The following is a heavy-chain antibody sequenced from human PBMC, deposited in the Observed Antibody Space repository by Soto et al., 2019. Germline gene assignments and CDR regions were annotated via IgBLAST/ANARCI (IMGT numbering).Heavy chain of an antibody. CDR2: INYSGSF. D-gene: IGHD4-4*01. CDR3: ARIATTTLGGPIDY. J-gene: IGHJ4*02. CDR1: GYIISSSHW. V-gene: IGHV4-28*05. Sequence: SETLSLTCRVSGYIISSSHWWGWIRQPPGKGLEWIGHINYSGSFYHDPSLKSRVTMSLDTSKHQFSLRLSSVTAVDTAVYYCARIATTTLGGPIDYWGRGTLVTVSS.